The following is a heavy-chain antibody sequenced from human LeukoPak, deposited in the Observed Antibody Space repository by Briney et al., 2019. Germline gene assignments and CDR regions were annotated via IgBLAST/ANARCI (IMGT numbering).Heavy chain of an antibody. CDR1: GYSFTSYW. V-gene: IGHV5-51*03. CDR3: ARLGRYYYDSSGYYYADY. J-gene: IGHJ4*02. D-gene: IGHD3-22*01. Sequence: TGESLKISCKGSGYSFTSYWIGWVRQMPGKGLEWMGIIYPGDSDTGYSPSFQGQVTISADKSISTAYLQWSSLKASDTAMYYCARLGRYYYDSSGYYYADYWGQGTLVTVSS. CDR2: IYPGDSDT.